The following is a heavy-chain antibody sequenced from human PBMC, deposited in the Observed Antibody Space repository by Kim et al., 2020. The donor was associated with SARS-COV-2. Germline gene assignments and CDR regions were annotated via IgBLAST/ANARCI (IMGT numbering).Heavy chain of an antibody. V-gene: IGHV3-74*01. D-gene: IGHD3-22*01. Sequence: GGSLRLSCTASGFTFSNYWMHWVRQAPGKGLVWVSRLNTDGSSTSYADSVKGRFTISRDNAKNTLYLQLNSLRAEDTALYYCARGSPLPDYDSSGYYYYYYYGMDVWAKGPRSPSP. J-gene: IGHJ6*02. CDR2: LNTDGSST. CDR1: GFTFSNYW. CDR3: ARGSPLPDYDSSGYYYYYYYGMDV.